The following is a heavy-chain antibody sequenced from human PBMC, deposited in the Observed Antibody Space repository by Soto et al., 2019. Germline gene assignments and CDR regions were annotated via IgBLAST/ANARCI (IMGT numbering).Heavy chain of an antibody. V-gene: IGHV1-69*01. Sequence: QVQLVQSGAEVKKPGSSVKVSCKASGGTFSSYALSWVRQAPGPGLDCMGGIIPISDTTNYAQKFQGRVTSTADESTSTAYMELSSLRSEDTAVYYCARSQGSSTSLEIYYYYYYGMDVWGQGTTVTVSS. CDR1: GGTFSSYA. D-gene: IGHD2-2*01. J-gene: IGHJ6*02. CDR3: ARSQGSSTSLEIYYYYYYGMDV. CDR2: IIPISDTT.